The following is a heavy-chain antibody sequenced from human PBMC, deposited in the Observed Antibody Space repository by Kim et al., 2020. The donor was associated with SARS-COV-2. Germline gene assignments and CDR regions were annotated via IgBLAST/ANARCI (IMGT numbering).Heavy chain of an antibody. D-gene: IGHD5-12*01. V-gene: IGHV4-31*03. CDR1: GGSISSGGYY. CDR3: ARDRGSGYENYYYYYGMDV. CDR2: IYYSGST. Sequence: SETLSLTCTVSGGSISSGGYYWSWIRQHPGKGLEWIGYIYYSGSTYYNPSLKSRVTISVDTSKNQFSLKLSSVTAADTAVYYCARDRGSGYENYYYYYGMDVWGQGTTVTVSS. J-gene: IGHJ6*02.